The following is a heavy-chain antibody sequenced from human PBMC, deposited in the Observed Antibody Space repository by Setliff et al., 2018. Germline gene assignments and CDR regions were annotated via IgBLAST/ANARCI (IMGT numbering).Heavy chain of an antibody. D-gene: IGHD1-26*01. J-gene: IGHJ4*02. V-gene: IGHV4-59*08. Sequence: SETLSLTCTVSGGSVRGYYWSWIRQPPGKGLEWIGYMYYSGDTNYNPSLKSRVTISVDTSKNQFSLKVTSVTAADTAVYYCARHLPYSAWHTFDSWGQGILVTVSS. CDR1: GGSVRGYY. CDR2: MYYSGDT. CDR3: ARHLPYSAWHTFDS.